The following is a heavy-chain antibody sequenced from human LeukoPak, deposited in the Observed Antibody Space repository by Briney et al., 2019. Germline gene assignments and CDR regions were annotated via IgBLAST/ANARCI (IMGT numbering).Heavy chain of an antibody. J-gene: IGHJ4*02. D-gene: IGHD1-26*01. V-gene: IGHV4-34*01. CDR3: ARGRYSGSYYF. Sequence: SETLSLTCAVYGGSFSGYYWSWIRQPPGKGLEWIGEINHGGSTNYNPSLKSRVTISVDTSKNQFSLKLSSVTAADTAVYYCARGRYSGSYYFWGQGTLVTVSS. CDR1: GGSFSGYY. CDR2: INHGGST.